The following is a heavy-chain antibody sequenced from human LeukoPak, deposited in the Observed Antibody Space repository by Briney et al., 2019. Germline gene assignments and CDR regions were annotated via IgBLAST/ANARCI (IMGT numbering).Heavy chain of an antibody. J-gene: IGHJ2*01. D-gene: IGHD1-14*01. CDR3: ARTGRRGYFDF. CDR1: GASISDYY. CDR2: LLYGGST. Sequence: SETLSLTCNVSGASISDYYWSWVRQSPEKGLEWIASLLYGGSTHYNPSLRSRVAISGDTSNNQFSLILTSVTTTDTAVYYCARTGRRGYFDFWGRGTLVTVSS. V-gene: IGHV4-59*01.